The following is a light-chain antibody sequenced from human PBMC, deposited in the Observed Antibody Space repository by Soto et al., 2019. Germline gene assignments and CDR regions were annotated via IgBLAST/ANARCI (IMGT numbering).Light chain of an antibody. J-gene: IGKJ1*01. Sequence: EIVLTQSPGTLSVSPGERATLSCRASQTISSNYLAWYQQKPGQAPSLLIYGTSSRATGIPDRFSGSGSGPDFTLTSSRLEPEDAAIYYCQQYGSWTFGQGTKVEIK. V-gene: IGKV3-20*01. CDR3: QQYGSWT. CDR1: QTISSNY. CDR2: GTS.